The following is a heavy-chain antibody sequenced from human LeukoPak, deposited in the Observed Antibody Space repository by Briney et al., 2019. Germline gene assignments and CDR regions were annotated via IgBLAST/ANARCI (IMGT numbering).Heavy chain of an antibody. Sequence: SETLSLTCTVSGGSISSYYWSWIRQPPGKGLEWIGYIYYSGSTNYNPSLKSRVTISVDTSKNQFSLKLSSVTAADTAVYYCARDNSVTIFGVVPDAFDIWGRGTMVTVSS. CDR2: IYYSGST. D-gene: IGHD3-3*01. V-gene: IGHV4-59*12. J-gene: IGHJ3*02. CDR3: ARDNSVTIFGVVPDAFDI. CDR1: GGSISSYY.